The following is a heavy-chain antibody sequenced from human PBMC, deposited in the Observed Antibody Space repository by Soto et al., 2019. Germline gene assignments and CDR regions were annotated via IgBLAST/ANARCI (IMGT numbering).Heavy chain of an antibody. J-gene: IGHJ5*02. D-gene: IGHD3-9*01. CDR2: ISGSGGST. V-gene: IGHV3-23*01. CDR3: AKDGNPIPYLTGYYRLGWFDP. CDR1: GFTFSSYA. Sequence: GGSLRLSCAASGFTFSSYAMSWVRQAPGKGLEWVSAISGSGGSTYYADSVKGRFTISRDDSKNTLYLHMNSLRAEDTAVYYCAKDGNPIPYLTGYYRLGWFDPWGQGTLVTVSS.